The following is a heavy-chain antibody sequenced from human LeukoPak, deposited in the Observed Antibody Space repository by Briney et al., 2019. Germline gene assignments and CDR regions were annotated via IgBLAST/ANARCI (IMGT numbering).Heavy chain of an antibody. Sequence: GASVKVSCKASGYTFTSYDINWVRQATGQGLEWMGWMNPNSGNTGYAQKFQGRVTMTRNTSISTAYMELTSLRSEDTAVYYCARARYYDSSGYYYGQYYFDYWGQGTLVTVSS. D-gene: IGHD3-22*01. V-gene: IGHV1-8*01. J-gene: IGHJ4*02. CDR2: MNPNSGNT. CDR1: GYTFTSYD. CDR3: ARARYYDSSGYYYGQYYFDY.